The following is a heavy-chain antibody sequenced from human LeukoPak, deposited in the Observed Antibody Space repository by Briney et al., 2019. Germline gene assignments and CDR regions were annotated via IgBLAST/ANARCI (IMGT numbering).Heavy chain of an antibody. V-gene: IGHV4-30-2*01. Sequence: SETLSLTCTVSGGSISSGGYYWSWIRQPPGKGLEWIGCIYHSGCTYYNPSLKSRVTISVDRSKNQFSLKLSSVTAADTAVYYCVRDREFGYWGQGTLVTVSS. CDR3: VRDREFGY. CDR1: GGSISSGGYY. J-gene: IGHJ4*02. CDR2: IYHSGCT.